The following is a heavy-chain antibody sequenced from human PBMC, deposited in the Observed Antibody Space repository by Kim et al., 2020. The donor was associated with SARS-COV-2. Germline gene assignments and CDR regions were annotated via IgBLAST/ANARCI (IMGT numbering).Heavy chain of an antibody. V-gene: IGHV3-30*01. D-gene: IGHD2-15*01. J-gene: IGHJ4*02. CDR3: AGGRCSGGSCYSDLDY. Sequence: VSSRFTISRDNSKNTLYLQMTSLRAEDKAVDYCAGGRCSGGSCYSDLDYWGQGTLVTVSS.